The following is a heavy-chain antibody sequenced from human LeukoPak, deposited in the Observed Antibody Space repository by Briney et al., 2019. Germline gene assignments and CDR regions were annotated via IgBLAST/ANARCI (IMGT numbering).Heavy chain of an antibody. D-gene: IGHD5-24*01. J-gene: IGHJ4*02. CDR1: GFTFSSYS. Sequence: GESLKISCAASGFTFSSYSMNWVRQASGKGLEWVSSISRSSNYIYYADSVKGRFTISRDNAKNSLYLQINSLRAEDTSVYYCARGENNYGYYYFDYWGQGTLVTVSS. V-gene: IGHV3-21*01. CDR3: ARGENNYGYYYFDY. CDR2: ISRSSNYI.